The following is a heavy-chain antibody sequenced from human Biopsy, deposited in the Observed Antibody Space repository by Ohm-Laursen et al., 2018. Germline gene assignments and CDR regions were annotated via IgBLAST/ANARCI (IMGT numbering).Heavy chain of an antibody. D-gene: IGHD3-22*01. CDR1: GYSFTSYW. V-gene: IGHV5-51*01. CDR2: IFPGDSDT. J-gene: IGHJ4*02. CDR3: ARQDDSSGYYTFDY. Sequence: ESLRISCKGSGYSFTSYWIGWVRRMPGKGLEWMGIIFPGDSDTKYSPSFQGQVTVSADMSLSTAYLQWTSLKASDTALNYCARQDDSSGYYTFDYWGQGTLVTVSS.